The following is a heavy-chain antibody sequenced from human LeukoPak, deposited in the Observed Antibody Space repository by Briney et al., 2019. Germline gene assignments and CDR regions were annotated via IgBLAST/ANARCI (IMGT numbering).Heavy chain of an antibody. Sequence: GGSLRLSCTASGFTFGDYAMSWFRQAPGKGLEWLGFIRSKAYGGTTEYAASVKGRFTISRDDSKTIAYLQMNSLKTEDTAVYYCTRDLHGDYEIVDYWGQGTLVTVSS. J-gene: IGHJ4*02. V-gene: IGHV3-49*03. CDR2: IRSKAYGGTT. CDR3: TRDLHGDYEIVDY. D-gene: IGHD4-17*01. CDR1: GFTFGDYA.